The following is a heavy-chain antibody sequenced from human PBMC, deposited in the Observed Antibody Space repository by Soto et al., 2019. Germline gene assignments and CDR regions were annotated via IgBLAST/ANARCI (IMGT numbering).Heavy chain of an antibody. CDR1: GYTFTSYG. J-gene: IGHJ6*02. Sequence: ASVKVSCKASGYTFTSYGISWVRQAPGQGLEWMGWISAYNGNTNYAQKLQGRVTMTTDTSTSTAYMELRSLRSDDTAVYYCARDWVVVVPAAIPDYYYGMDVWGQGTTVTVSS. V-gene: IGHV1-18*01. D-gene: IGHD2-2*02. CDR2: ISAYNGNT. CDR3: ARDWVVVVPAAIPDYYYGMDV.